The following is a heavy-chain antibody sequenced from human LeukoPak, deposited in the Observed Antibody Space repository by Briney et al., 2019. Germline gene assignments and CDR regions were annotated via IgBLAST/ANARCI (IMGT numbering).Heavy chain of an antibody. Sequence: GGSLRLSCAASGFTFSSYNMNWVRQAPGTGLEWVSFISSSSTYIYNADSVKGRFTISRDNAKNSLYLQMNSLRVEDTAVYYCARVLLWFGEALDYGMDVWGQGTTVTVSS. CDR2: ISSSSTYI. J-gene: IGHJ6*02. CDR3: ARVLLWFGEALDYGMDV. D-gene: IGHD3-10*01. V-gene: IGHV3-21*01. CDR1: GFTFSSYN.